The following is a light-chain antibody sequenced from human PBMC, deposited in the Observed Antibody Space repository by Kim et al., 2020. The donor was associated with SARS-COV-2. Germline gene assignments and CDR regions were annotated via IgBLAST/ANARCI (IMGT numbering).Light chain of an antibody. CDR2: DAS. V-gene: IGKV3-11*01. Sequence: LSPGERATLSCRASQSVSSYLAWYQQKPGQAPRLLIYDASNRATGIPARFSGSGSGTDFTLTISSLEPEDFAVYYCQQRSNWPPSFGGGTKVEIK. CDR1: QSVSSY. J-gene: IGKJ4*01. CDR3: QQRSNWPPS.